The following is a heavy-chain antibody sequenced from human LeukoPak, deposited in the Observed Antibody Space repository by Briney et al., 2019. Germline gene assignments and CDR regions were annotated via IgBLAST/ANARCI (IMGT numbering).Heavy chain of an antibody. Sequence: PGGSLRLSCAASGFTFSSYAMSWVRQAPGKGREWGSAISGSGGSTYYADSVKGRFTISRDNSKNTLYLQMNSLRAEDTAVYYCAKDITYYYDSSGYNWFDPWGQGTLVTVSS. D-gene: IGHD3-22*01. CDR1: GFTFSSYA. CDR3: AKDITYYYDSSGYNWFDP. V-gene: IGHV3-23*01. J-gene: IGHJ5*02. CDR2: ISGSGGST.